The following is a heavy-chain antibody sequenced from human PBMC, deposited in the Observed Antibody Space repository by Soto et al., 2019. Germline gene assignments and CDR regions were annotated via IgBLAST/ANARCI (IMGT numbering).Heavy chain of an antibody. Sequence: GGSLRLSCAASGFTFSSYWMIWVRQAPGKGLEWVANIKQDGSEKYYVDSVKGRFTISRDNAKNSLYLQMNSLRAEDTAVYYCARDPALRAHDYWGQGTLVTVSS. D-gene: IGHD5-12*01. CDR1: GFTFSSYW. CDR2: IKQDGSEK. J-gene: IGHJ4*02. CDR3: ARDPALRAHDY. V-gene: IGHV3-7*03.